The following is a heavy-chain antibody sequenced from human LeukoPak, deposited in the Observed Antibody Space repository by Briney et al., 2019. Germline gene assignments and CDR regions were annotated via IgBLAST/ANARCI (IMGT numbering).Heavy chain of an antibody. J-gene: IGHJ5*02. CDR2: IRYDGSNK. D-gene: IGHD2-2*02. Sequence: GGSLRLSCAASGFTFSSYGMHWVRQAPGKGLEWVAFIRYDGSNKYYADSVKGRFTISRDNSKNTLYLQMNSLRAEDTAVYYCAKADGYCSSTSCYTNNWFDPWGQGTLVTVSS. CDR1: GFTFSSYG. CDR3: AKADGYCSSTSCYTNNWFDP. V-gene: IGHV3-30*02.